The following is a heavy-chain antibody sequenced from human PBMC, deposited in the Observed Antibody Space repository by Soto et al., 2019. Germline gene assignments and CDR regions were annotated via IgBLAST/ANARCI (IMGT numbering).Heavy chain of an antibody. D-gene: IGHD2-2*01. CDR3: ARVPDR. V-gene: IGHV4-59*12. J-gene: IGHJ5*02. CDR1: GGSISSYY. Sequence: PSETLSLTCTVSGGSISSYYWSWIRQPPGKGLEWIGYIYHSGSTYYNPSLKSRVTISVDRSKNQFSLKLSSVTAADTAVYYCARVPDRWGQGTLVNVSS. CDR2: IYHSGST.